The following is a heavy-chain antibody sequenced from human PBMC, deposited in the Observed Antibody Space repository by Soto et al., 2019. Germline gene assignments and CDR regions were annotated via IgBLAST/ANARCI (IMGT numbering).Heavy chain of an antibody. CDR3: AKDVPLTTVTTWSKSIVSAFDI. D-gene: IGHD4-17*01. J-gene: IGHJ3*02. V-gene: IGHV3-23*01. Sequence: GGSLRLSCAASGFTFSSYAMSWVRQAPGKGLEWVSAISGSGGSTYYADSVKGRFTISRDNSKNTLYLQMNSLRAEDTAVYYCAKDVPLTTVTTWSKSIVSAFDIWGQGTMVTVSS. CDR1: GFTFSSYA. CDR2: ISGSGGST.